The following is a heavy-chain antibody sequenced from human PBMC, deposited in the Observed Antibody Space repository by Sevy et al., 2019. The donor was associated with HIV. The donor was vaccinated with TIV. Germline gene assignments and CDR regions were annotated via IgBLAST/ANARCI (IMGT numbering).Heavy chain of an antibody. V-gene: IGHV3-21*01. CDR3: ARGDYYGSLYYFDY. Sequence: GESQKISCAASGFTFNYHFMNWVRQVPGKGLEWVSYISSASSYINYSDSVKGRFTISRDNAKNLVFLEMNNLRPEDTAVYFCARGDYYGSLYYFDYWGQGTLVTVSS. D-gene: IGHD3-10*01. J-gene: IGHJ4*02. CDR2: ISSASSYI. CDR1: GFTFNYHF.